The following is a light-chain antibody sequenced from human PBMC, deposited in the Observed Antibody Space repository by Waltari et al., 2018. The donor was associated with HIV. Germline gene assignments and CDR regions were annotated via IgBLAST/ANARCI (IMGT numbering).Light chain of an antibody. J-gene: IGLJ1*01. V-gene: IGLV3-21*02. Sequence: SYVLTQPPSVSVAPGQPASITCGGNNIGAKRVHWYRHTLGQAPLLVVYDDVERPSGMSDRFSGANSGNTATLLITGADVGDEAEYYCQVWDMTSDHFVFGPGTTVTVL. CDR2: DDV. CDR1: NIGAKR. CDR3: QVWDMTSDHFV.